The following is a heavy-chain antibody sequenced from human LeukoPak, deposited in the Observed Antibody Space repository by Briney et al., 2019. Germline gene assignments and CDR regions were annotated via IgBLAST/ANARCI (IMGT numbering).Heavy chain of an antibody. CDR2: ISSSGSTI. D-gene: IGHD6-6*01. CDR3: AKDQYTDSSAASDY. CDR1: GFTFSDYY. Sequence: PGGSLRLSCAASGFTFSDYYMSWIRQAPGKGLEWVSYISSSGSTIYYADSVKGRFTISRDNSKNTVYLQMNSLRAEDSAVYYCAKDQYTDSSAASDYWGQGILVTVSS. J-gene: IGHJ4*02. V-gene: IGHV3-11*01.